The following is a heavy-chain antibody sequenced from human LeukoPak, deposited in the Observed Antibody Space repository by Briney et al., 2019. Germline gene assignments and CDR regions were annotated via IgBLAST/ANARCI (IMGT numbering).Heavy chain of an antibody. J-gene: IGHJ4*02. V-gene: IGHV4-31*03. Sequence: SQTLSLTCTVSGGSISSGGYYWSWIRQHTGMGLEWIGYIYYSGSTYYNPSLKSRVSMSVDASKTQFSLNLSSVTAADTAVYYYARAPIFGVAYFDYWGQGSLVTVSS. CDR1: GGSISSGGYY. CDR2: IYYSGST. D-gene: IGHD3-3*01. CDR3: ARAPIFGVAYFDY.